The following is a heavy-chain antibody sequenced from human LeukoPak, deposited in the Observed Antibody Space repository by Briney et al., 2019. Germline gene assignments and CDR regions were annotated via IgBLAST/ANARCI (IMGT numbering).Heavy chain of an antibody. V-gene: IGHV2-5*02. CDR3: AHEWGYCSDGSCYRSEVHFDF. CDR1: GFSLSTSGVG. D-gene: IGHD2-15*01. J-gene: IGHJ4*02. CDR2: IYWDGDK. Sequence: SGPTLVNPTQTLTLTCTFSGFSLSTSGVGVGWIRQPPGKALEWLALIYWDGDKRYSPSLKSRLTITKATSKNQVVLTMTNMDPVDTATYYCAHEWGYCSDGSCYRSEVHFDFWGQGTLVTVSS.